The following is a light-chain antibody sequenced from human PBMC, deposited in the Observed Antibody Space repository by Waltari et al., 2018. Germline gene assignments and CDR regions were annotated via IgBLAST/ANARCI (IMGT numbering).Light chain of an antibody. J-gene: IGKJ4*01. CDR1: QSISNW. Sequence: DIQMTQSPSTLSASVGDRFTITCRASQSISNWLAWYQQKPGKSPKLLIYKGSTLESGVPSRFSGSGSGTEFTLTISSLQPDDFATYYCQQYNSYSLLSFGGGTKVEIK. V-gene: IGKV1-5*03. CDR2: KGS. CDR3: QQYNSYSLLS.